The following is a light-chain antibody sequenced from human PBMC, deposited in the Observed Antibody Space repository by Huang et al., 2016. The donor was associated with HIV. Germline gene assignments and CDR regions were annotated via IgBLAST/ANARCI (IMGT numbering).Light chain of an antibody. CDR3: QQYNNWPPIT. CDR1: QSVSSN. J-gene: IGKJ5*01. V-gene: IGKV3-15*01. Sequence: EIVMTQSPVTVSVSPGERATLSCRASQSVSSNLAWYQQKPGQAPRHLIYGASTRATGVPARFSGSGSGTEFTLTISSLQSEDFALYYCQQYNNWPPITFGQGTRLEIK. CDR2: GAS.